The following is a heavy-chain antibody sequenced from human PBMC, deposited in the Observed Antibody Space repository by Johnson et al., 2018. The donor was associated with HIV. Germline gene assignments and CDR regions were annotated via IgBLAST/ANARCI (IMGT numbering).Heavy chain of an antibody. Sequence: MLLVESGGGVVRPGGSLRLSCAASGFTFDDYGMSWVRQAPGKGLEWVSGINWNGGSTYYADSVKGRFIISRDNSKNTLYLQMNSLRAEDTAVYYCARGGYGEVFDIWGQGTMVTVSS. V-gene: IGHV3-20*04. CDR3: ARGGYGEVFDI. CDR1: GFTFDDYG. D-gene: IGHD4-17*01. CDR2: INWNGGST. J-gene: IGHJ3*02.